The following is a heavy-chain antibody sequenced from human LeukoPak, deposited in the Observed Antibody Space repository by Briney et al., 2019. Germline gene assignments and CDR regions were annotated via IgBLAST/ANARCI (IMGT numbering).Heavy chain of an antibody. CDR2: IYYSGST. J-gene: IGHJ4*02. V-gene: IGHV4-39*01. D-gene: IGHD3-16*01. CDR3: ARGFGGVGALFDY. CDR1: GGSISSSSYY. Sequence: SETLSLTCTVSGGSISSSSYYWGWIRQPPGNGLEWIGSIYYSGSTYYNPSLKSRVTISVDTSKNQFSLKLSSVTAADTAVYYCARGFGGVGALFDYWGQGTLVTVSS.